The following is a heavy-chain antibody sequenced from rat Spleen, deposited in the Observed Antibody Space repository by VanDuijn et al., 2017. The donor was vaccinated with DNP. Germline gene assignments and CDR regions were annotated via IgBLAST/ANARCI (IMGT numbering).Heavy chain of an antibody. Sequence: EVQLMESGGGLVQPGRSLKLSCAASGFTFSNYYLAWVRQAPTKGLEWVAYISYDGGRTYFGDSVKGRCTISRDNAENTLYLQMNSLGSEDMATYYCARPMDYYSGGFAYWGQGTLVTVSS. CDR2: ISYDGGRT. D-gene: IGHD1-1*01. CDR3: ARPMDYYSGGFAY. J-gene: IGHJ3*01. V-gene: IGHV5-22*01. CDR1: GFTFSNYY.